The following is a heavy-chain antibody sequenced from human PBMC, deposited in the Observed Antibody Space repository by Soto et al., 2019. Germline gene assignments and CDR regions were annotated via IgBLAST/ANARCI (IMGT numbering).Heavy chain of an antibody. J-gene: IGHJ2*01. CDR2: ISGSGGST. Sequence: GGSLRLSCAASGFTFSSYAMSWVRQAPGKGLEWVSAISGSGGSTYYADSVKGRFTNSRDNSKNTLYLQMNSLRAEDTAVYYCAKEIEIGYCSGGSCYPYWYFDLWGRGTLVTVSS. V-gene: IGHV3-23*01. D-gene: IGHD2-15*01. CDR1: GFTFSSYA. CDR3: AKEIEIGYCSGGSCYPYWYFDL.